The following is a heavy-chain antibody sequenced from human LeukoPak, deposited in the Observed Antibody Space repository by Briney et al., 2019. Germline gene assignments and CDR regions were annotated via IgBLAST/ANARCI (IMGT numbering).Heavy chain of an antibody. CDR2: ISSRSSHI. CDR3: ARDRTMIDPGCMDV. D-gene: IGHD3-22*01. Sequence: PGGSLRLSCAASGFTFTNYNMNWVRQAPGKGLEWVSSISSRSSHIYYTDSVKGRFTISRDNAKNSLYLQINSPRAEDTAVYYCARDRTMIDPGCMDVWGQGTTVTVSS. CDR1: GFTFTNYN. J-gene: IGHJ6*02. V-gene: IGHV3-21*01.